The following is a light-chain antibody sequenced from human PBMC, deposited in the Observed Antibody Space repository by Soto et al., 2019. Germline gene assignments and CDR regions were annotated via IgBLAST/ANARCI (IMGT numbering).Light chain of an antibody. CDR1: SSGVGSYRL. CDR3: CSSAPSRTVV. CDR2: EGS. J-gene: IGLJ1*01. Sequence: QSALTQPASVSGSPGQSITIYCNGSSSGVGSYRLVSWYQCHPGKVPKLIIYEGSKRPSGVSTRFSGSEPGNTASLTISGLQAEDEADYHCCSSAPSRTVVFGTGTKLTVL. V-gene: IGLV2-23*01.